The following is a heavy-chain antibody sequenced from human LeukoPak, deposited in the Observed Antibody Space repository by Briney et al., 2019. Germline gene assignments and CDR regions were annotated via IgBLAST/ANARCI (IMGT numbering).Heavy chain of an antibody. CDR3: TGDLGYYDVDIDY. CDR1: GFTFSSYD. CDR2: IRSKAYGGTT. Sequence: GGSLRLSCAASGFTFSSYDMHWVRQTPGKGLEWVGFIRSKAYGGTTEYAASVKGRFTISRDDSKSIAYLQMNSLKTEDTAVYYCTGDLGYYDVDIDYWGQGTLVTVSS. J-gene: IGHJ4*02. D-gene: IGHD3-22*01. V-gene: IGHV3-49*04.